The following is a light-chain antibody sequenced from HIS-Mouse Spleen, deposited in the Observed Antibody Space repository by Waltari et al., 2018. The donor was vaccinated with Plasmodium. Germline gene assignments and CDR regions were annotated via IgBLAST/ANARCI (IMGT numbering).Light chain of an antibody. Sequence: EIVLTQSPGTLSLSPGERATLSCRASQRVSSSYLAWYQPKPGQAPRLLIYGASSMATGIPDRFSGSGSGTDFTLTISRLEPEDFAVYYCQQYGSSGTFGQGTKVEIK. J-gene: IGKJ1*01. V-gene: IGKV3-20*01. CDR2: GAS. CDR1: QRVSSSY. CDR3: QQYGSSGT.